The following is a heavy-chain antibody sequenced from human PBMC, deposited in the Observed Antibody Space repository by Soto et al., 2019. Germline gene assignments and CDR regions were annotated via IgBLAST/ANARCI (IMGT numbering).Heavy chain of an antibody. V-gene: IGHV3-21*01. J-gene: IGHJ4*02. CDR3: AREDSIIIPAVSDF. Sequence: GGSLRLSCTVSGFAFNNYGINWVRQAPGKGLEWVSSISKSDYTYYSDSVKGRFAISRDNAKSSVSLQMNTLRVEDTAVYYCAREDSIIIPAVSDFWGQGTLVTASS. CDR2: ISKSDYT. CDR1: GFAFNNYG. D-gene: IGHD2-2*01.